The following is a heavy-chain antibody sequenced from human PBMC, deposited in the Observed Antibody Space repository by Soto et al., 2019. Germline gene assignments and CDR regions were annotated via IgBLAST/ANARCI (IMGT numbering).Heavy chain of an antibody. D-gene: IGHD6-6*01. CDR3: ARGSLAARPYHYDY. J-gene: IGHJ4*02. Sequence: EVQLLESGGGLVQPGGSLRHSCAASGFTFNSYAMSWVRQAPGKGLEWVSGISDSGGSTYYADSMKGRFSISRDNSKNTLYVQMSSLRAEDTAVYYCARGSLAARPYHYDYWGQGTLVTVSS. V-gene: IGHV3-23*01. CDR2: ISDSGGST. CDR1: GFTFNSYA.